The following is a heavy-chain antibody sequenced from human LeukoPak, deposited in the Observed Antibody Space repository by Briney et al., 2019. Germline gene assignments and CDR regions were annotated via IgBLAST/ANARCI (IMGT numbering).Heavy chain of an antibody. V-gene: IGHV3-30*18. Sequence: GRSLRLSCAASGFTFSSYGMHWVRQAPGKGLEWVAVISYDGSNKYYADSVKGRFTISRDNSKNTLYLQMNSLRAEDTAVYYRAKDHRRWPTGAVAGTLDYWGQGTLVTVSS. CDR3: AKDHRRWPTGAVAGTLDY. D-gene: IGHD6-19*01. CDR2: ISYDGSNK. J-gene: IGHJ4*02. CDR1: GFTFSSYG.